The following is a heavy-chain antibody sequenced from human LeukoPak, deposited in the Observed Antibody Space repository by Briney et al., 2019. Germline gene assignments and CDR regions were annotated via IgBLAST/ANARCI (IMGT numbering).Heavy chain of an antibody. V-gene: IGHV3-30*18. CDR3: AKDNGDYMSYYFDY. CDR2: ISYDGSNK. Sequence: GGSLRLSCAVSGFTFSSYGMHWVRQAPGKGLEWVAVISYDGSNKYYADSVKGRFTISRDNSKNTLYLQMNSLRAEDTAVYYCAKDNGDYMSYYFDYWGQGTLVTVS. CDR1: GFTFSSYG. D-gene: IGHD4-17*01. J-gene: IGHJ4*02.